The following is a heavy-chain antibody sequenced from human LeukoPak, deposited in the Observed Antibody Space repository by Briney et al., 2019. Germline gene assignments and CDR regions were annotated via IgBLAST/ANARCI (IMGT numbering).Heavy chain of an antibody. CDR1: GGSISSYY. V-gene: IGHV4-59*01. Sequence: PSETLSLTCTVSGGSISSYYWSWIRQPPGKGLEWIGYIYYSGSTNYNPSLKSRVTISVDTSKNQFSLKLSSVTAAGTAVYYCARVVSTAYYYYYMDVWGKGTTVTVSS. J-gene: IGHJ6*03. CDR3: ARVVSTAYYYYYMDV. D-gene: IGHD4-17*01. CDR2: IYYSGST.